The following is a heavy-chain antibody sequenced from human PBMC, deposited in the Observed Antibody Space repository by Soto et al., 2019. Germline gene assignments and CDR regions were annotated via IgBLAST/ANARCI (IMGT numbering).Heavy chain of an antibody. CDR3: ARQVMTRSYYYGMDV. Sequence: GESLKISCKGSGYSFTSYWIGWVRQMPGKGLEWMGIIYPGDSDTRYSPSFQGQVTISADKSISTAYLQWSSLKASDTAMYYCARQVMTRSYYYGMDVWGQGTTVTVSS. CDR2: IYPGDSDT. J-gene: IGHJ6*02. D-gene: IGHD2-21*01. V-gene: IGHV5-51*01. CDR1: GYSFTSYW.